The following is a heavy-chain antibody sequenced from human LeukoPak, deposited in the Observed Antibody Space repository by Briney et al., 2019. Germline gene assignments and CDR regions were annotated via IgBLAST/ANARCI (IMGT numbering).Heavy chain of an antibody. Sequence: GGSLRLPCAASGFTFSLYWMTWIRQAPGKRLEWVGNIKEDGSETYYVDSVKGRFTISRDNAKNSLYLQMNSLRAEDTAVYYCARDLYRIVVVPHYFDYWGQGTLVTVSS. CDR3: ARDLYRIVVVPHYFDY. V-gene: IGHV3-7*01. CDR2: IKEDGSET. CDR1: GFTFSLYW. J-gene: IGHJ4*02. D-gene: IGHD3-22*01.